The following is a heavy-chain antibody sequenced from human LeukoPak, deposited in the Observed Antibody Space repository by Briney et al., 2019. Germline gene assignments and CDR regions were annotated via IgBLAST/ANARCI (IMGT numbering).Heavy chain of an antibody. Sequence: SETLSLTCTVSGGSISSHYWSWIRQPPGKGLEWIGYIYYSGSTNYNPSLKSRVTISVDTSKNQFSLKLSSVTAADTAVYYCARWYSSGYYYYWFDPWGQGTLVTVSS. CDR3: ARWYSSGYYYYWFDP. D-gene: IGHD3-22*01. J-gene: IGHJ5*02. V-gene: IGHV4-59*11. CDR2: IYYSGST. CDR1: GGSISSHY.